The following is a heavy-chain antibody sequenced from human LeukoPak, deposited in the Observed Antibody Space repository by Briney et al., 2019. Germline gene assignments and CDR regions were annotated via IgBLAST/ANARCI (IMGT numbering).Heavy chain of an antibody. D-gene: IGHD3-10*01. CDR3: ARSIHVEFPFDY. CDR1: GFSFGTYW. J-gene: IGHJ4*02. V-gene: IGHV3-7*01. Sequence: GGSLRLSCAASGFSFGTYWMTWVRQAPGKGLEWVANIKQDGSEKYYVDSVKGRFTISRDNAKNSLYLQMNSLRAEDTAVYFCARSIHVEFPFDYWGQGTLLAVPS. CDR2: IKQDGSEK.